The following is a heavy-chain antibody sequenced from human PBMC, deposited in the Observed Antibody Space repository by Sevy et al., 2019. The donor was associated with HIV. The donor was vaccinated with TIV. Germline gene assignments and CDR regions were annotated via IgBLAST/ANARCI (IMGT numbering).Heavy chain of an antibody. J-gene: IGHJ4*02. CDR3: ARKPRITIFGVVIMAPFFDY. V-gene: IGHV4-30-4*01. D-gene: IGHD3-3*01. CDR2: IYYSGST. Sequence: SETLSPTCTVSGGSISSGDYYWSWIRQPPGKGLEWIGYIYYSGSTYYNPSLKSRVTISVDTSKNQFSLKLSSVTAADTAVYYCARKPRITIFGVVIMAPFFDYWGQGTLVTVSS. CDR1: GGSISSGDYY.